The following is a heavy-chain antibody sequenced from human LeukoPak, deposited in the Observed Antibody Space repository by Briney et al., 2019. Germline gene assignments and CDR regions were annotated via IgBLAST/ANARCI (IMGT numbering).Heavy chain of an antibody. CDR1: GGTFSSYA. CDR3: AKDLIAARESDY. Sequence: ASVKVSCKASGGTFSSYAISWVRQAPGQGLEWMGGIIPIFGTANYAQKFQGRVTITADESTSTAYMELSSLRSEDTAVYYCAKDLIAARESDYWGQGTLVTVSS. V-gene: IGHV1-69*01. D-gene: IGHD6-6*01. CDR2: IIPIFGTA. J-gene: IGHJ4*02.